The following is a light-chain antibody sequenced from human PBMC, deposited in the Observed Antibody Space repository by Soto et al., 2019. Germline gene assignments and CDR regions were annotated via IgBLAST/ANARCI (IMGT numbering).Light chain of an antibody. Sequence: QSVLTQPSSVSEAPGQRVTISCSGSNVGNKAVNWYQQLPRKAPKLLLYYVDMLSSGVSDRFSGSKSGTSASLAISGLQNDDDGDYYCAIWDDNVDGWVFGGGTKLTVL. J-gene: IGLJ3*02. CDR2: YVD. CDR1: NVGNKA. V-gene: IGLV1-36*01. CDR3: AIWDDNVDGWV.